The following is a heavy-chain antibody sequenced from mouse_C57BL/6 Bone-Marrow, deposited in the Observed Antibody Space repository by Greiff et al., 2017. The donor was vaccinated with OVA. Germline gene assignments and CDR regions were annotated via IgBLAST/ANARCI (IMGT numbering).Heavy chain of an antibody. J-gene: IGHJ1*03. D-gene: IGHD1-2*01. CDR1: GFTFTDYY. CDR2: IRNKANGYTT. CDR3: ASHYYFDV. Sequence: EVQVVESGGGLVQPGGSLSLSCAASGFTFTDYYMSWVRQPPGKALEWLGFIRNKANGYTTEYSASVKGRCTISSDNSQSILYLQMNALRAEDSATYYCASHYYFDVWGTGTTVTVSS. V-gene: IGHV7-3*01.